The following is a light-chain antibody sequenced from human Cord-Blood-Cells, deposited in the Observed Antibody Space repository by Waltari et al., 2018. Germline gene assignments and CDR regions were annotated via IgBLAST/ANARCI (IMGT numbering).Light chain of an antibody. J-gene: IGKJ1*01. CDR1: QSLLHSNGYNY. V-gene: IGKV2-28*01. Sequence: DIVMTQSPLSLPVTPGEPASICCRSSQSLLHSNGYNYLDWYLQKPGQSPQLLIYLGSNRASGVPDRFSCSGSGTDFTLKISRVEAEDVGVYYCMQALQTPWTFGQGTKVEIK. CDR3: MQALQTPWT. CDR2: LGS.